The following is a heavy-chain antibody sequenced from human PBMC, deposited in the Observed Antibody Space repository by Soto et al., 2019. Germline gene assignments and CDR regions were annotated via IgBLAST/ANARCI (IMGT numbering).Heavy chain of an antibody. D-gene: IGHD6-19*01. CDR2: ISGSGGST. CDR3: AKGKGQWLVDYFDY. Sequence: EVQLLESGGGLVQPGGSLRLSCAASGFPFSSYAMSWVRQDPGMGLEWVSAISGSGGSTYYADSVKGRFTISRDNSKNTLYLQMNSLRAEDTAVYYCAKGKGQWLVDYFDYWGQGTLVTVSS. V-gene: IGHV3-23*01. J-gene: IGHJ4*02. CDR1: GFPFSSYA.